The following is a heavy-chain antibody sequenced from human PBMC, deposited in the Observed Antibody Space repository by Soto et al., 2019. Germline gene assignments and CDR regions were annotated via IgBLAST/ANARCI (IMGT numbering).Heavy chain of an antibody. CDR1: GYTFTSYG. Sequence: ASVKVSCKASGYTFTSYGISWVRQAPGQGLEWMGWISAYNGNTNYAQKLQGRVTMTTDTSTSTAYMELRSLRSDDTAVYYCARGYCTNCVCFPYSYFDYWGQGTLVTVSS. CDR2: ISAYNGNT. D-gene: IGHD2-8*01. V-gene: IGHV1-18*01. J-gene: IGHJ4*02. CDR3: ARGYCTNCVCFPYSYFDY.